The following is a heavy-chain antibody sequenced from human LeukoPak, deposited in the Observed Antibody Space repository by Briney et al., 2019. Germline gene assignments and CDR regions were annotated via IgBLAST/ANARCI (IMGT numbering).Heavy chain of an antibody. CDR1: GYTFTSYG. Sequence: GASVKLSCKASGYTFTSYGISWVRQAPGQGLEWMGWISAYNGNTNYAQKLQGRFTMTTDTSTSTAYMELRSLRSDDTAVYYCARSYSSSWYEARYYYMDVWGKGTTVTVSS. J-gene: IGHJ6*03. CDR2: ISAYNGNT. V-gene: IGHV1-18*01. D-gene: IGHD6-13*01. CDR3: ARSYSSSWYEARYYYMDV.